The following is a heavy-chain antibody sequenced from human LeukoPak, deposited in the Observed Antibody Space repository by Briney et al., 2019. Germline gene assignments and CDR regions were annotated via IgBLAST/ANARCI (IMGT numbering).Heavy chain of an antibody. J-gene: IGHJ4*02. Sequence: PGGPLRLSCAASGFTFSSYAMSWVRQAPGKGLEWVSAISGSGGSTYYADSVKGRFTISRDNSKNALYLQMNSLRAEDTAVYYCAKEGDSYGYENYFDYWGQGTLVTVSS. V-gene: IGHV3-23*01. CDR2: ISGSGGST. CDR3: AKEGDSYGYENYFDY. D-gene: IGHD5-18*01. CDR1: GFTFSSYA.